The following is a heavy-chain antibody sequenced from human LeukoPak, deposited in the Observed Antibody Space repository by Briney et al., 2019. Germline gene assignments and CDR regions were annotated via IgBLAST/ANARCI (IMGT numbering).Heavy chain of an antibody. J-gene: IGHJ5*02. CDR2: IIPIFGTA. CDR1: GGTFSSYA. D-gene: IGHD3-10*01. Sequence: GASVKVSRKASGGTFSSYAISWVRQAPGQGLEWMGGIIPIFGTANYAQKFQGRVMITADESTSTAYMELSSLRSEDTAVYYCARYWFGELSWFDPWGQGTLVTVSS. V-gene: IGHV1-69*13. CDR3: ARYWFGELSWFDP.